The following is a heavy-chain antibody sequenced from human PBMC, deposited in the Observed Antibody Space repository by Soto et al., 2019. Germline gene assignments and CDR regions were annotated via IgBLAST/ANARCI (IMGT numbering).Heavy chain of an antibody. V-gene: IGHV1-69*01. D-gene: IGHD4-17*01. Sequence: QVQLVQSGAEVKKPGSSVKVSCKASGGTFSSYAISWVRQAPGQGLEWMGGIIPIFGTANYAQKFQGRVTITADESTSTAYMELSSLRSEDTAVYYCARDWGATVTDPLDAFDIWGQGTMVTVSS. J-gene: IGHJ3*02. CDR3: ARDWGATVTDPLDAFDI. CDR2: IIPIFGTA. CDR1: GGTFSSYA.